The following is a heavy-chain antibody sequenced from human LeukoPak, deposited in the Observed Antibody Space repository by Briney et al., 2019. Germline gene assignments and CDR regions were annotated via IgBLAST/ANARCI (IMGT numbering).Heavy chain of an antibody. CDR3: ARVPRIAVAGHFRGDSNWFDP. J-gene: IGHJ5*02. D-gene: IGHD6-19*01. CDR1: GGTFSSYA. Sequence: SVKVPCKASGGTFSSYAISLVRQAPGQGLEWMGRIIPIFGTANYAQKFQGRVTITTDESTSTAYMELSSLGSEDTAVHYCARVPRIAVAGHFRGDSNWFDPWGQGTLVTVSS. V-gene: IGHV1-69*05. CDR2: IIPIFGTA.